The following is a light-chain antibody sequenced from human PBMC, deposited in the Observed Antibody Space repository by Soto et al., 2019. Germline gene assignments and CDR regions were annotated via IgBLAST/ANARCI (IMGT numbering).Light chain of an antibody. CDR3: QHYMSYPWT. CDR1: QSVSNNY. Sequence: EIALTQCPGTLSLSPGERATLSSRSSQSVSNNYLAWYQQKPGQAPRLLIYGASNRATGIPDRFSGSGSGTEFTLSISSLQADDFASYYCQHYMSYPWTFGRGTKVDIK. CDR2: GAS. J-gene: IGKJ1*01. V-gene: IGKV3-20*01.